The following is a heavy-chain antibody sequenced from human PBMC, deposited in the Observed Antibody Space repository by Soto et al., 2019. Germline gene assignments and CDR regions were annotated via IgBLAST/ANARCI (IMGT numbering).Heavy chain of an antibody. V-gene: IGHV3-53*01. Sequence: GGSLRLSCAASGFTVSSNYMSWVRQAPGKGLEWVSVIYSGGSTYYADSVKGRFTISRDNSKNTLYLQMNSLRAEDTAVYYCARDGGTYYYDSSGSQWGQGTLVTVSS. CDR1: GFTVSSNY. J-gene: IGHJ4*02. CDR2: IYSGGST. CDR3: ARDGGTYYYDSSGSQ. D-gene: IGHD3-22*01.